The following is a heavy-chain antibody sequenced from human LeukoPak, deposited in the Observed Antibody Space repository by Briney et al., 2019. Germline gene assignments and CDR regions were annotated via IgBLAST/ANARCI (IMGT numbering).Heavy chain of an antibody. CDR2: IHYSGST. Sequence: SETLSLTCTVSGGSITSYCWSWIRQPPGKGLEWIGYIHYSGSTHYNPSLKSRVTTSLDTSRNQFSLKLNSVTAADTAVYYCARYRAFDIWGQGTMVTVSS. CDR1: GGSITSYC. J-gene: IGHJ3*02. CDR3: ARYRAFDI. V-gene: IGHV4-59*12.